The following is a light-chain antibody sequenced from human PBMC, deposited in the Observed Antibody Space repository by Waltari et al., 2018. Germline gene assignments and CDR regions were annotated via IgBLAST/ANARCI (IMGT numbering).Light chain of an antibody. CDR3: QQFYSTPYT. CDR1: QRVLYSSNNLNY. J-gene: IGKJ2*01. Sequence: DIVMTQSPDSLAVSLGERATINCKSSQRVLYSSNNLNYLAWYQQKPGQPPKLLIYWASTRESGVPDRFSGSGSGTDFTLTISSLQAEDVAVYYCQQFYSTPYTFGQGTRVEIK. CDR2: WAS. V-gene: IGKV4-1*01.